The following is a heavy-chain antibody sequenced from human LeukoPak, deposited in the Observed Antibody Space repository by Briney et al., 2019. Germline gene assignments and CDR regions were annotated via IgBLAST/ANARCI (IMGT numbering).Heavy chain of an antibody. CDR1: GGSFSGYY. J-gene: IGHJ6*03. CDR2: INHSGST. D-gene: IGHD5-18*01. V-gene: IGHV4-34*01. Sequence: PSETLPLTCAVYGGSFSGYYWSWIRQPPGKGLEWIGEINHSGSTNYNPSLKSRVTISVDTSKNQFSLKLSSVTAADTAVYYCARDGYSYGYNYYYMDVWGKGTTVTISS. CDR3: ARDGYSYGYNYYYMDV.